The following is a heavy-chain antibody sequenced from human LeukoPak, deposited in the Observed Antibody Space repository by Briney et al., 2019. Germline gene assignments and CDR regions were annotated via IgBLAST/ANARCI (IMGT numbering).Heavy chain of an antibody. V-gene: IGHV4-59*01. D-gene: IGHD3-3*01. CDR3: AGRSRVHFTGPDYWRGYLTWFDR. CDR2: ISDRGNA. J-gene: IGHJ5*02. CDR1: GGSLTSYY. Sequence: PSETLSLTCTVSGGSLTSYYWTWSPDSPGEGLGWIWSISDRGNADYNPYLTSGVTISIETSMHQFSLMLTCVAAAATALFFSAGRSRVHFTGPDYWRGYLTWFDRWGQGALVTVCS.